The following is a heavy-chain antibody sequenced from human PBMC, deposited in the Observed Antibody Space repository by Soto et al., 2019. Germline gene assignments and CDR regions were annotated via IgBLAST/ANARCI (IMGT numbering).Heavy chain of an antibody. CDR3: ARHHGPTTSENWFDP. D-gene: IGHD5-12*01. V-gene: IGHV1-18*01. CDR1: GYTFFTYD. Sequence: QVHLVQSGVEVKTPGASVKVSCQASGYTFFTYDITWVRQAPGQGRGWMGWISTYSGDTTDAQKFQGRVTMTTDTTTTTAYPELRSLRSDETAVYYCARHHGPTTSENWFDPWGQGTLVTVSS. J-gene: IGHJ5*02. CDR2: ISTYSGDT.